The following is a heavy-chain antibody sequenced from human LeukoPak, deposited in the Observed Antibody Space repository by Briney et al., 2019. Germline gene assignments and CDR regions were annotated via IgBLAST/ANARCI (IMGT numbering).Heavy chain of an antibody. CDR3: ARGQWLRPTVDY. V-gene: IGHV4-34*01. D-gene: IGHD5-12*01. CDR2: INHSGST. CDR1: GGSFSGYY. J-gene: IGHJ4*02. Sequence: SETLSLTCAVYGGSFSGYYWSWIRQPPGKGLERIGEINHSGSTNYNPSLKSRVTISVDTSKNQFSLKLSSVTAADTAVYYCARGQWLRPTVDYWGQGTLVTVSS.